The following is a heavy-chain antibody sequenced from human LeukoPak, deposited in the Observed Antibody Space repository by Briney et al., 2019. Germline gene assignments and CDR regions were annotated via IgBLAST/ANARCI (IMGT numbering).Heavy chain of an antibody. Sequence: PGGSLRLSCVASGFTFSSYWMSWVRQAPGKGLEWVANIKQDGGEKYYMDSVKGRFTISRDNAKNSLFVQMNSLRAEDTAVYYCAKDRDTGIGAYSWGYFDYWGQGTLVTVSS. CDR2: IKQDGGEK. V-gene: IGHV3-7*03. CDR1: GFTFSSYW. D-gene: IGHD5-18*01. CDR3: AKDRDTGIGAYSWGYFDY. J-gene: IGHJ4*02.